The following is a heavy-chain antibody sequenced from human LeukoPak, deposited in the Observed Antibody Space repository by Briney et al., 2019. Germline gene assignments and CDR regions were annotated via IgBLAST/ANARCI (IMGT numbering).Heavy chain of an antibody. CDR1: GGSISSYY. J-gene: IGHJ4*02. CDR3: AKDRITIFGVVMDY. V-gene: IGHV4-59*01. Sequence: PSETLSLTCTVSGGSISSYYWSWIRQPPGKGLEWIGYIYYNGITNYNPSLTSRVTISVDTSKNQFSLKLSSVTAADTAVYYCAKDRITIFGVVMDYWGQGTLVTVSS. CDR2: IYYNGIT. D-gene: IGHD3-3*01.